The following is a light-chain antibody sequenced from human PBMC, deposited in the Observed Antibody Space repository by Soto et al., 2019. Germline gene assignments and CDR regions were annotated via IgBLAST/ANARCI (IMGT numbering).Light chain of an antibody. CDR2: DAS. Sequence: DIQMTQSPSTLSASVGDRVTITCRASQNINQWLAWYQQKPGKAPKFLIYDASILESGVPSRFSGTGSGTELTLTISRLQPDYFATYYCQRYNSNYRTFGQGTKVEIK. V-gene: IGKV1-5*01. CDR1: QNINQW. CDR3: QRYNSNYRT. J-gene: IGKJ1*01.